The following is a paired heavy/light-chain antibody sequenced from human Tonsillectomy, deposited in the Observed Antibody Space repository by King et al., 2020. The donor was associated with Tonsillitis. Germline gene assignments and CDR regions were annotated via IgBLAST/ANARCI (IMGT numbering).Light chain of an antibody. CDR1: QTVLYSSNNKNY. CDR3: QQYYSTPPT. V-gene: IGKV4-1*01. J-gene: IGKJ1*01. CDR2: WAS. Sequence: DIVMTQSPDSLAVSLGERATINCRSSQTVLYSSNNKNYLGWYQQKPGQPPKLLIYWASTRESGVPDRFSGSGSGTDFTLTISSLQAEDVAVYYCQQYYSTPPTFGQGTKVEIK.
Heavy chain of an antibody. CDR3: ARGPYCGSTSCYRSFLY. CDR1: GVSFSNFY. J-gene: IGHJ4*02. CDR2: IDHSGST. V-gene: IGHV4-34*01. D-gene: IGHD2-2*02. Sequence: QVQLQQWGAGLLKPSETLSLTCAVYGVSFSNFYWSWIRQPPGKGLEWIGEIDHSGSTGYNPSLKSRVTISVDTSKNQFSLKLSSVTAADTAVYYCARGPYCGSTSCYRSFLYWGQGTLVTVSS.